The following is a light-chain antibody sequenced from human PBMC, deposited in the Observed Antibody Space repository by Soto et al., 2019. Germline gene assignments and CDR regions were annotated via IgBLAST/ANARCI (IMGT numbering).Light chain of an antibody. CDR2: EVT. CDR3: SSYAGSNNPWG. J-gene: IGLJ3*02. CDR1: SSDVGAYNY. Sequence: QSALTQPPSASGSPGQSVTISCTGTSSDVGAYNYVCWYQQHPGKAPKLIISEVTKRPSGVPDRFSGSKSGNTASLTVTGLQAEDEADYYCSSYAGSNNPWGFGGGTKLTVL. V-gene: IGLV2-8*01.